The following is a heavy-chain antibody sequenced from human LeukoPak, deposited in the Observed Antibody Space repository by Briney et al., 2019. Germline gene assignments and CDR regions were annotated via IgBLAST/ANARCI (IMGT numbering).Heavy chain of an antibody. J-gene: IGHJ4*02. D-gene: IGHD2-15*01. Sequence: PGGSLRLSCAASGFTFSSYGMHWVRQAPGKGLEWVAVIWYDGSNKYYADSVKGRFTISRDNSKNTLYLQMNSLRAEDTAVYYCARAAGYCSGGSCYGYFDYWGQGTLVTVSS. CDR3: ARAAGYCSGGSCYGYFDY. V-gene: IGHV3-33*01. CDR1: GFTFSSYG. CDR2: IWYDGSNK.